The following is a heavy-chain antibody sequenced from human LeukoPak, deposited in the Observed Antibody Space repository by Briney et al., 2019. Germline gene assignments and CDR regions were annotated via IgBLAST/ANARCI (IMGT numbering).Heavy chain of an antibody. V-gene: IGHV3-11*04. Sequence: GGSLRLSCAGSGFTFSDYYMSWIRQAPGKGLEWVSYISSSGSTIYYADSVKGRFTISRDNAKNSLYLQMNSLRAEDTAVYYCASTESYLGPNSSPLADALDIWGQGTMVTVSS. CDR2: ISSSGSTI. CDR3: ASTESYLGPNSSPLADALDI. D-gene: IGHD3-22*01. J-gene: IGHJ3*02. CDR1: GFTFSDYY.